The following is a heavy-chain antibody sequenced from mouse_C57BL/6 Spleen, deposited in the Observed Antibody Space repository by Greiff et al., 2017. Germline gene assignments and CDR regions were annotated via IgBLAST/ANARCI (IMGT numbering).Heavy chain of an antibody. Sequence: VQRVESGPGLVQPSQSLSITCTDSGFSLTSYGVHWVRQSPGKGLEWLGVIWSGGSTAYNAAFISRLSISKDNSKSQVFFKVNSLQADDTAIYYCARKEGGNYVYAMDYWGQGTSVTVAS. V-gene: IGHV2-2*01. CDR2: IWSGGST. CDR1: GFSLTSYG. D-gene: IGHD2-1*01. CDR3: ARKEGGNYVYAMDY. J-gene: IGHJ4*01.